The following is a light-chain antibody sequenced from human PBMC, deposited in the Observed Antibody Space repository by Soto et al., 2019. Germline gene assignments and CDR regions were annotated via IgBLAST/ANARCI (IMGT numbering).Light chain of an antibody. V-gene: IGKV3-15*01. CDR3: QEYNHWHPIT. J-gene: IGKJ4*01. Sequence: EIVMTQSPATLSVSPGERVTLSCRASQSVSRNLAWYQQKPGQAPRLVIYDASTMASGIPGRFSGSGSGTDFTLTIRSLQSEDLAVYYCQEYNHWHPITFGGGTTGDIK. CDR2: DAS. CDR1: QSVSRN.